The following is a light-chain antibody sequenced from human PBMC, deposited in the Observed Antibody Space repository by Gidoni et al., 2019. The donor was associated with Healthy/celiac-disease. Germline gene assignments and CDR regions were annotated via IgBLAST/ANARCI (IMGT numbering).Light chain of an antibody. Sequence: DIQITQSPSSLSASVGDRVTITCRASQSISSYLNWYQQKPGKAPKLLIYAASSLQSGVPSRFSGSGSGTDFTLTISSLQPEDFATYYCQQSYSTLETFGHXTKVDIK. CDR3: QQSYSTLET. CDR1: QSISSY. CDR2: AAS. V-gene: IGKV1-39*01. J-gene: IGKJ3*01.